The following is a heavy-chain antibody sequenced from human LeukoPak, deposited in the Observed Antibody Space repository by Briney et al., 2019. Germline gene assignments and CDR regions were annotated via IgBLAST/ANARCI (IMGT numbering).Heavy chain of an antibody. V-gene: IGHV3-30*03. Sequence: GGSLRLSCAASRFTFNSYGMHWVRQAPGKGLEWVADIFNDGSNKYYADSVKGRFTISRDDSKNTLYVQMNSLRAEDTGVYYCARDNAGYNRGNAFDIWGQGTMVTVSS. CDR1: RFTFNSYG. D-gene: IGHD5-24*01. J-gene: IGHJ3*02. CDR3: ARDNAGYNRGNAFDI. CDR2: IFNDGSNK.